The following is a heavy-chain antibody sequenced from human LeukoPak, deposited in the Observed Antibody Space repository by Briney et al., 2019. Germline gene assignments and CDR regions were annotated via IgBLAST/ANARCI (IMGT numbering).Heavy chain of an antibody. V-gene: IGHV3-48*03. D-gene: IGHD3-10*02. Sequence: PGGSLKLSCAASGFPFSSYEMNGVREAPGKGLEWVSYISSSGSTIYYADSVKRRFTIARDNAKDSLYLQMNSLRAADTAVYYSARLFLRDSWGQGTLVTVSS. CDR1: GFPFSSYE. J-gene: IGHJ4*02. CDR2: ISSSGSTI. CDR3: ARLFLRDS.